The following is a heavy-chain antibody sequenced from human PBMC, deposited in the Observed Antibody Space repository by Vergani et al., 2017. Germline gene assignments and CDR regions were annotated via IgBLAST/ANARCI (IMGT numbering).Heavy chain of an antibody. V-gene: IGHV1-69*01. Sequence: VQLVESGAEVKKPGSSVKVSCKASGGTFSSYAISWVRQAPGQGLEWMGGIIPIFGTANYAQKFQGRVTITADESTSTAYMELSSLRSADTAVYYCARPYCSGGSSYSYFDYWDQGTLVTVSS. CDR1: GGTFSSYA. CDR2: IIPIFGTA. CDR3: ARPYCSGGSSYSYFDY. J-gene: IGHJ4*02. D-gene: IGHD2-15*01.